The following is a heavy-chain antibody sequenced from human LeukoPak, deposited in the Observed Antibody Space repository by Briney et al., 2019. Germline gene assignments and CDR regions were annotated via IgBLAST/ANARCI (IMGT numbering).Heavy chain of an antibody. V-gene: IGHV1-18*01. CDR2: ISVFYGNT. D-gene: IGHD3-22*01. CDR1: GYTFTSYA. CDR3: ARTARSRHYDSSGYGD. J-gene: IGHJ4*02. Sequence: ASVKVSCKASGYTFTSYAMNWVRQAPGQGLEWMGWISVFYGNTIYAQKLQGRVTMTTDASTSTAYMELRSLRSDDTAVYYCARTARSRHYDSSGYGDWGQGTLVTVSS.